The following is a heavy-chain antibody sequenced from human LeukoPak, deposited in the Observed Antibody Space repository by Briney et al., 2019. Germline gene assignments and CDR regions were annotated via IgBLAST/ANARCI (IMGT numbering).Heavy chain of an antibody. CDR1: GFSLSNAW. D-gene: IGHD3/OR15-3a*01. V-gene: IGHV3-15*01. CDR2: IKREWYDGTI. Sequence: GGSRRLSCAASGFSLSNAWMRWVRQAPGKGREWVGRIKREWYDGTIDYAAPVKGRLTISRDDSRSTLYLQMNSLKREDTAVYSCPEGTGRSDFDSWGPGTLVTVSS. J-gene: IGHJ4*02. CDR3: PEGTGRSDFDS.